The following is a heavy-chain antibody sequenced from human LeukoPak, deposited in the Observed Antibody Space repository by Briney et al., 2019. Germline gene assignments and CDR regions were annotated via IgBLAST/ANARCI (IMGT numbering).Heavy chain of an antibody. D-gene: IGHD3-3*01. CDR1: GFTFSSYA. CDR3: ARDLLRFLVALPDY. V-gene: IGHV3-30-3*01. CDR2: ISYDGSNK. J-gene: IGHJ4*02. Sequence: PGGSLRLSCAASGFTFSSYAMHWVRQAPGKGLEWVAVISYDGSNKYYADSVKGRFTISRDNSKNTLYLQMNSLRAEDTAVYYCARDLLRFLVALPDYWGQGALVTVSS.